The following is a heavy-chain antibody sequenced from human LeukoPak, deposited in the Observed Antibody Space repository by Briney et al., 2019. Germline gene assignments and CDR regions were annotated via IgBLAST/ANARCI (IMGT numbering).Heavy chain of an antibody. CDR1: GYTFTGYY. J-gene: IGHJ5*02. V-gene: IGHV1-2*02. Sequence: ASVKVSCKASGYTFTGYYMHWVRQAPGQGLEWMGWINPNSGGTNYAQKFQGRVTMTRDTSISTAYMELSRLRSDTAVYYCARDYGTIFGVAIPGWFDPWGQGTLVTVSS. CDR2: INPNSGGT. D-gene: IGHD3-3*01. CDR3: ARDYGTIFGVAIPGWFDP.